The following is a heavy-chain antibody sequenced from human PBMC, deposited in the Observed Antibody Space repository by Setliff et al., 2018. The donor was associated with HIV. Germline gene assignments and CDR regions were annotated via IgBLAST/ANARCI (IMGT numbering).Heavy chain of an antibody. CDR3: ASLFHDTSAPWLYYFDY. Sequence: SETLSLTCTVSGDSISRDFYYWSWIRQPAGKGLEWIGLIYTSGRTNYNPSLKSRVTISVDRSKNQFSLNLSSVTAADTALYYCASLFHDTSAPWLYYFDYWGQGTLVTVSS. J-gene: IGHJ4*02. CDR2: IYTSGRT. CDR1: GDSISRDFYY. V-gene: IGHV4-61*02. D-gene: IGHD3-22*01.